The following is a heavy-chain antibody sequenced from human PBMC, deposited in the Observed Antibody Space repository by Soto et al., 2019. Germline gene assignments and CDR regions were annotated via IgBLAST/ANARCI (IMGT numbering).Heavy chain of an antibody. D-gene: IGHD2-15*01. J-gene: IGHJ6*02. CDR1: GFTFSTYT. CDR2: ISYDGSKE. CDR3: AREGMDDVVVVAAFMDV. Sequence: QVQLVESGGGVVQPGRSLRLSCAASGFTFSTYTMHWVRQASGKGLEWVALISYDGSKEYYADSVKGRFTISRDNSRNTLYLQMNNLRPEDTAVYYCAREGMDDVVVVAAFMDVWGRGSTVTVSS. V-gene: IGHV3-30-3*01.